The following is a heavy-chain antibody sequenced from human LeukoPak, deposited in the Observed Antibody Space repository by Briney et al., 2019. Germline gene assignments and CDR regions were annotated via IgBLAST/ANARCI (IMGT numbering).Heavy chain of an antibody. CDR3: AKDPRLLWFGELFHWFDP. Sequence: PGGSLRLSCAASGFTFSTFAMIWVRQPPGKGLEWVSSIFPSGGEIHYADSVRGRFTISRDNSKNTLYLQMNSLRAEDTAVYYCAKDPRLLWFGELFHWFDPWGQGTLVTVSS. J-gene: IGHJ5*02. V-gene: IGHV3-23*01. CDR1: GFTFSTFA. CDR2: IFPSGGEI. D-gene: IGHD3-10*01.